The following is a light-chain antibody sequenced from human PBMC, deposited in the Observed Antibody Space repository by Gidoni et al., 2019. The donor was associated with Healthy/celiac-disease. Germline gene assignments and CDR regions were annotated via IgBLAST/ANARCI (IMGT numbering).Light chain of an antibody. Sequence: EIVMTQSPATLSVSPGERATLSCRASQSVSSNLAWYQQKPGQAPRLLIYGASTSATGIPARFSGSGSGTEFTLIISSLQSEDFAAYYCQQYNNWPGYTFXQXTKLEIK. V-gene: IGKV3-15*01. CDR1: QSVSSN. J-gene: IGKJ2*01. CDR3: QQYNNWPGYT. CDR2: GAS.